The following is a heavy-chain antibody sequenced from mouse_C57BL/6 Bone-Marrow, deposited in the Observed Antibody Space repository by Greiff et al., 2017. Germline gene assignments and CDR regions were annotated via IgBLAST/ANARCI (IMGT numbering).Heavy chain of an antibody. CDR2: IYPRSGNT. Sequence: QVHVKQSGAELARPGASVKLSCKASGYTFTSYGISWVKQRTGQGLEWIGEIYPRSGNTYYNEKFKGKATLTADKSSSTAYMELRSLTSEDSAVYFCALRFLFAYWGQGTLVTVSA. V-gene: IGHV1-81*01. D-gene: IGHD1-1*01. J-gene: IGHJ3*01. CDR1: GYTFTSYG. CDR3: ALRFLFAY.